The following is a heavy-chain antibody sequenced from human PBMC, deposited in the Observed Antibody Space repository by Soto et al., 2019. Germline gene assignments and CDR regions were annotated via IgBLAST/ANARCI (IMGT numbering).Heavy chain of an antibody. CDR2: ISGSGGST. D-gene: IGHD3-22*01. J-gene: IGHJ5*02. CDR3: AKLSRSSGYFDSWFDP. Sequence: GGSLRLSCAASGFTFSSYAMSWVRQAPGEGLEWVSAISGSGGSTYYADSVKGRFTISRDNSKNTLYLQMNSLRAEDTAVYYCAKLSRSSGYFDSWFDPWGQGTLVTVSS. V-gene: IGHV3-23*01. CDR1: GFTFSSYA.